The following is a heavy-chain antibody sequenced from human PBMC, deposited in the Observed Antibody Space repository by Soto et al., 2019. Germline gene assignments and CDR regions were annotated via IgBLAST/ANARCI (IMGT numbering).Heavy chain of an antibody. CDR3: ATNLRDTAVVFFPNYYFDY. V-gene: IGHV3-53*01. CDR1: GFTVSSNY. CDR2: IYSGGST. Sequence: LRLSCAASGFTVSSNYMSWVRQAPGKGLEWVSVIYSGGSTYYADSVKGRFTISRDNSKNTLYLQMKSLRAEDTAVYYCATNLRDTAVVFFPNYYFDYWGQGTLVTVSS. J-gene: IGHJ4*02. D-gene: IGHD5-18*01.